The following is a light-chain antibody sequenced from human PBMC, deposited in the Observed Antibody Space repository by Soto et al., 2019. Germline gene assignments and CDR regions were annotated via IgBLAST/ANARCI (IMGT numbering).Light chain of an antibody. CDR1: SSYVGGYNY. CDR2: EVS. V-gene: IGLV2-8*01. Sequence: SVLTQPPSPSGSPGQSVTISCPGTSSYVGGYNYVSWYQQHPGKAPKFIIYEVSKRPSGVPDRFSGSKSGNTASLTVSGLQAEDEADYYCSSYAGSNNFVFGTGTKVTVL. CDR3: SSYAGSNNFV. J-gene: IGLJ1*01.